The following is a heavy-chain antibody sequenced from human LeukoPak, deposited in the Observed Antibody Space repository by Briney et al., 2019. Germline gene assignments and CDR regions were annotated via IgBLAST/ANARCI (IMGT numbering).Heavy chain of an antibody. D-gene: IGHD1-26*01. CDR1: GFTFSTYA. CDR2: VSGSGGST. J-gene: IGHJ4*02. V-gene: IGHV3-23*01. Sequence: GGSLRPSCAASGFTFSTYAMSWVRQAPGKGLEWVSAVSGSGGSTYYADSVKGRFTISRDNSKNTLYLQMNSLRAEDTAVYYCAKSTTSYFDYWGQGTLVTVSS. CDR3: AKSTTSYFDY.